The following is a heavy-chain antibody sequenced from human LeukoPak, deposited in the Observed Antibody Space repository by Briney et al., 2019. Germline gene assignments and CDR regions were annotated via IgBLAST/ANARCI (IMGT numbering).Heavy chain of an antibody. Sequence: GGSLRLSCAASGLTFSSYGMHWVRQAPGKGLECVAFISYDGSNKYYADSVRGRFTISRDISKDTLYLQMDSLRVEDTAVYYCAKGYYYDSGGRSPGDFWGQGTLVSVSS. J-gene: IGHJ4*02. D-gene: IGHD3-22*01. CDR3: AKGYYYDSGGRSPGDF. V-gene: IGHV3-30*18. CDR2: ISYDGSNK. CDR1: GLTFSSYG.